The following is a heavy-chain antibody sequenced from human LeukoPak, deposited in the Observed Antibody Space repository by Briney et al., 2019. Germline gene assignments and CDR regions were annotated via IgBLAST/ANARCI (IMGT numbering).Heavy chain of an antibody. CDR1: GGSISSYY. CDR2: IYTSGST. V-gene: IGHV4-4*07. Sequence: PETLSLTCTVSGGSISSYYWSWIRQPAGKGLEWIGRIYTSGSTNYNPSLKSRVTMSVDTSKNQFSLKLSSVTAADTAVYYCAGERGEEYSSGWYKRNYFDNWGQGIRVTVSS. J-gene: IGHJ4*02. CDR3: AGERGEEYSSGWYKRNYFDN. D-gene: IGHD6-19*01.